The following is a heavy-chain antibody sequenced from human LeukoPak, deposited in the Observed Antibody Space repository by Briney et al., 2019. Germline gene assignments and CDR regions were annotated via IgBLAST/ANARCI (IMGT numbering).Heavy chain of an antibody. CDR2: ISYDGSNK. J-gene: IGHJ4*02. V-gene: IGHV3-30*04. CDR1: GFTFSSYA. CDR3: ARDYNGHNSEYYFDY. Sequence: GGSLRLSCAASGFTFSSYAMHWVRQAPGKGLEWVAVISYDGSNKYYADSVKGRFTISRDNSKNTLYLQMNSLRAEDTAVYYCARDYNGHNSEYYFDYWRQGTLVTVSP. D-gene: IGHD5-24*01.